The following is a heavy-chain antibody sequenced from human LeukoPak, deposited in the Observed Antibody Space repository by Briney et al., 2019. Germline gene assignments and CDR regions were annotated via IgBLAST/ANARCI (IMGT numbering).Heavy chain of an antibody. D-gene: IGHD3-3*01. CDR2: IIPIFGTA. CDR3: AGPSLRFTVGYYGMDV. CDR1: GGTFSSYA. Sequence: SVKVSCKASGGTFSSYAISWVRRAPGQGLKWMGGIIPIFGTANYAQKFQGRVTITADESTSTAYMELSSLRSEDTAVYYCAGPSLRFTVGYYGMDVWGQGTTVTVSS. V-gene: IGHV1-69*13. J-gene: IGHJ6*02.